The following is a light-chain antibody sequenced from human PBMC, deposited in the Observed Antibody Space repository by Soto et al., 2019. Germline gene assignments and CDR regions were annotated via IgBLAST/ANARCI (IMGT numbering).Light chain of an antibody. CDR3: QQYNNWPPVT. V-gene: IGKV3-15*01. Sequence: EIVMTQSPATLSVSPGERATLSCRASQSVSSNLAWYQQKPGQAPRLLIYGASTRATGIPARFSGSGSGTEFTHTISSLQSEDFAVYYCQQYNNWPPVTFGQGTRQEIK. J-gene: IGKJ5*01. CDR1: QSVSSN. CDR2: GAS.